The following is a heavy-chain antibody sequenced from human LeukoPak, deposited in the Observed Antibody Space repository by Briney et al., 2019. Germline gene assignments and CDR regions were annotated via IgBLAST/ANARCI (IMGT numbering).Heavy chain of an antibody. V-gene: IGHV3-48*01. CDR3: ARHSDGRDVVPGTYYSHAMDV. D-gene: IGHD2-2*01. J-gene: IGHJ6*02. Sequence: GGSLRLSCAASGFTFSSYSMNWVRQAPGKGLEWVSYISSSSSTIYYADSVKGRFTISRDNAKNSLYLQMNSLRAEDTAVYYCARHSDGRDVVPGTYYSHAMDVWGQGTTVTVSS. CDR1: GFTFSSYS. CDR2: ISSSSSTI.